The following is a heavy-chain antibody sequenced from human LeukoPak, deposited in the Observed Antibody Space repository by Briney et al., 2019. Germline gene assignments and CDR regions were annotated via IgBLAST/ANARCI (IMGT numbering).Heavy chain of an antibody. V-gene: IGHV1-2*06. CDR1: GYTFTGYY. Sequence: ASVKVSCKASGYTFTGYYMHWVRQAPGQGLEWMGRINPNSGGTNYAQKFQGRVTMTRDTSISTAYMELSRVRSDDTAVYYCASLPNSSGWYGSDYWGQGTLVTVSS. CDR2: INPNSGGT. J-gene: IGHJ4*02. CDR3: ASLPNSSGWYGSDY. D-gene: IGHD6-19*01.